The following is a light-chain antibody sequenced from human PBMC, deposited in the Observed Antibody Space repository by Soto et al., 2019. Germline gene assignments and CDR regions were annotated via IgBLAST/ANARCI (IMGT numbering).Light chain of an antibody. V-gene: IGKV1-8*01. CDR1: QGISSY. J-gene: IGKJ3*01. CDR2: AAS. Sequence: AIRMTQSPSSFSASTGDRVTITCRASQGISSYLAWYQQKPGKAPKLLIYAASTLQSGVPSRFSGSGSGTDFTLTISCPQSEDFATYYGQQYYSYPFTFGPGTKVDIK. CDR3: QQYYSYPFT.